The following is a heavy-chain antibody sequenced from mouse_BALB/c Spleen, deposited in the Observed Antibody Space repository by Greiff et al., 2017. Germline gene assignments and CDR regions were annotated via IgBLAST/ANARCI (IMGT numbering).Heavy chain of an antibody. CDR3: TRANHAMDY. D-gene: IGHD4-1*01. Sequence: QLQQSGTVLARPGASVKMSCKASGYTFTSYWINWVKQRPGQGLEWIGNIYPSDSYTNYNQKFKDKATLTVDKSSSTAYMQLSSPTSEDSAVYYCTRANHAMDYWGQGTSVTVSS. V-gene: IGHV1S126*01. CDR2: IYPSDSYT. CDR1: GYTFTSYW. J-gene: IGHJ4*01.